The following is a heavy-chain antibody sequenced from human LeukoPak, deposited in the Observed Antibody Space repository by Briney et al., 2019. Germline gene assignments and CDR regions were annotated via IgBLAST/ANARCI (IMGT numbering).Heavy chain of an antibody. D-gene: IGHD5-12*01. CDR3: AKEDSGYDTTSYYYYYYMDV. V-gene: IGHV3-33*06. Sequence: GGSLRLSCAASGFTFSSYGMHWVRQAPGKGLEWEAVIWYDGSNKYYADSVKGRFTISRDNSKNTLYLQMNSLRAEDTAVYYCAKEDSGYDTTSYYYYYYMDVWGKGTTVTVSS. CDR1: GFTFSSYG. J-gene: IGHJ6*03. CDR2: IWYDGSNK.